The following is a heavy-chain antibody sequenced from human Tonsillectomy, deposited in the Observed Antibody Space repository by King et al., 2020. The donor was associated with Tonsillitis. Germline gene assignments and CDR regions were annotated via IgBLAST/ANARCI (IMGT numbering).Heavy chain of an antibody. Sequence: VQLQESGPGLVKPSETLSLTCTVPGGSISSYYWSWIRQPPGKGLEWIGYMYYLGSTNYNPSLKSRVTISVDTSKNQFSLKLSSVTAADTAVYYCARVELPYNWFDPWGQGTLVTVSS. CDR2: MYYLGST. CDR3: ARVELPYNWFDP. CDR1: GGSISSYY. D-gene: IGHD1-7*01. J-gene: IGHJ5*02. V-gene: IGHV4-59*01.